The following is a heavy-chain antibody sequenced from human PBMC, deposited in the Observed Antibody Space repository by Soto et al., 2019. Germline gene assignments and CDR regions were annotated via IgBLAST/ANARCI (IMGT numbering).Heavy chain of an antibody. D-gene: IGHD1-26*01. V-gene: IGHV4-61*05. CDR3: ATRGIVGAIY. J-gene: IGHJ4*02. Sequence: SETLSLTCTVSGGSISSSSYYWSWIRQPPGKGLKWIGYFHYSGSTNYNPSLKSRVTISVDTSKNQFSLKLSSVTAADTAVYYCATRGIVGAIYWGQGTLVTVSS. CDR2: FHYSGST. CDR1: GGSISSSSYY.